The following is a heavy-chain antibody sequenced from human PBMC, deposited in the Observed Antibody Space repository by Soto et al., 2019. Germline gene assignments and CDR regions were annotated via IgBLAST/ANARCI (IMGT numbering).Heavy chain of an antibody. V-gene: IGHV6-1*01. CDR1: GDSVSSNSAA. CDR3: ARVKASSGWYYDYYYGMDV. CDR2: TYYRSKWYN. J-gene: IGHJ6*02. Sequence: PSQTLSLTCAVSGDSVSSNSAAWNWIRQSPSRGLEWLGRTYYRSKWYNDYAVSVKSRITINPDTSKNQFSLQLNSVTPEDTAVYYCARVKASSGWYYDYYYGMDVWGQGTTVTVSS. D-gene: IGHD6-19*01.